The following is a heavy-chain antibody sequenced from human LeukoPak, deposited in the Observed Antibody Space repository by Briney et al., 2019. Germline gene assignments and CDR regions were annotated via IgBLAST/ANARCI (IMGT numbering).Heavy chain of an antibody. CDR1: GFIFSSYA. D-gene: IGHD2-15*01. Sequence: PGGSLRLSCAASGFIFSSYAMSWVRQAPGKGLEWVSAISSSGGRTYYAASVKGRFTISRDNSKNTLYLQMNSLRAEDTAVYYCAKGYCSGGSCYSGLFDYWGQGTLVTVSS. CDR3: AKGYCSGGSCYSGLFDY. CDR2: ISSSGGRT. J-gene: IGHJ4*02. V-gene: IGHV3-23*01.